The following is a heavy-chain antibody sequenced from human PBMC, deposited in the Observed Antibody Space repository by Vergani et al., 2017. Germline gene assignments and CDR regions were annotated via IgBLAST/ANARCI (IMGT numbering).Heavy chain of an antibody. V-gene: IGHV4-34*01. CDR2: INHSGST. CDR3: ARALGQQLVRSSAFDI. J-gene: IGHJ3*02. D-gene: IGHD6-13*01. Sequence: QVQLQQWGAGLLKPSETLSLTCAVYGGSFSGYYWSWIRQPPGKGLEWIGEINHSGSTNYNPSLKSRVTISVDTSKNQFSLKLSSVTAADTAVYYCARALGQQLVRSSAFDIWDQGTMVTVSS. CDR1: GGSFSGYY.